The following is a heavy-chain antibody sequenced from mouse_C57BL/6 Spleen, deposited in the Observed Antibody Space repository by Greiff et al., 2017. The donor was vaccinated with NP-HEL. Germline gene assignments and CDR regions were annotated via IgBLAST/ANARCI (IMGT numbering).Heavy chain of an antibody. Sequence: VKLVESGAELVKPGASVKISCKASGYAFSSYWMNWVKQRPGKGLEWIGQIYPGDGDTNYNGKFKGKATLTADKSSSTAYMQLSSLTSEDSAVYFCARSVTTVMDYWGQGTSVTVSS. D-gene: IGHD1-1*01. V-gene: IGHV1-80*01. CDR3: ARSVTTVMDY. CDR2: IYPGDGDT. J-gene: IGHJ4*01. CDR1: GYAFSSYW.